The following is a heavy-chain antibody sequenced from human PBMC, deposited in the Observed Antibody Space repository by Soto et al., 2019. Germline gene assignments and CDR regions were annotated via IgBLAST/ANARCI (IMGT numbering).Heavy chain of an antibody. CDR3: ASRSSQFDY. V-gene: IGHV4-34*01. CDR1: GGSFSGYY. CDR2: INHSGST. Sequence: LSLTCAVYGGSFSGYYWSWIRQPPGKGLEWIGEINHSGSTNYNPSLKSRVTISVDTSKNQFSLKLSSVTAADTAVYYCASRSSQFDYWGQGTLVTVSS. J-gene: IGHJ4*02. D-gene: IGHD6-13*01.